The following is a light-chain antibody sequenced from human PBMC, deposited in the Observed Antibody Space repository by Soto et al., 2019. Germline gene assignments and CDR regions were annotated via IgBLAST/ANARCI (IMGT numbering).Light chain of an antibody. CDR2: GAS. CDR3: QRYASSPYT. J-gene: IGKJ2*01. Sequence: ESVLTQSPGTLSLSPGERATLSCRASQSVSSNFLAGYQQKPGQAPRLLIYGASSRATGVPDRFSGGGSGTDFTLTISRLEPEDFAVYYCQRYASSPYTFGQGTKLVIK. V-gene: IGKV3-20*01. CDR1: QSVSSNF.